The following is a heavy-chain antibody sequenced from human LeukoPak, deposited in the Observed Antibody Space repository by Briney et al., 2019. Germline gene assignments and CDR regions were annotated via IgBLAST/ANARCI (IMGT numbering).Heavy chain of an antibody. V-gene: IGHV3-30*18. CDR3: AKDQIGWARGYSSGPLDY. J-gene: IGHJ4*02. CDR1: GFTFSLYG. Sequence: GGSLRLSCAVSGFTFSLYGIHWVRQAPGKGLEWVAVISHDESNTDYTDSVKGRFTISRGTSKNVVYLQMNSLRAEDTAVYYCAKDQIGWARGYSSGPLDYRGQGTLVTVSS. CDR2: ISHDESNT. D-gene: IGHD6-19*01.